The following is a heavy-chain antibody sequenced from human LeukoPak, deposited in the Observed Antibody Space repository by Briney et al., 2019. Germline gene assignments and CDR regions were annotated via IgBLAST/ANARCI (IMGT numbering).Heavy chain of an antibody. CDR2: ITHSGST. D-gene: IGHD3-10*01. V-gene: IGHV4-34*01. J-gene: IGHJ2*01. CDR1: GGSFSGYY. CDR3: ASSPFSGIRRKPIHWYFDL. Sequence: SETLSLTCAVYGGSFSGYYWSWIRQPPGKGLEWIGEITHSGSTNYNPSLNSRVTISVDTSKNQFSLKLSSVTAADTAVYYCASSPFSGIRRKPIHWYFDLWGRGTLVTVSS.